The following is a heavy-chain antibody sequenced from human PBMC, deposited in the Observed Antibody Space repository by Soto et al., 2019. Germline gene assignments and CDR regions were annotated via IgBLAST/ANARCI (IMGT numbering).Heavy chain of an antibody. CDR2: ISRDTETYE. CDR3: AREVISSWIHKPLDY. CDR1: GFPFNLYN. J-gene: IGHJ4*02. Sequence: GGSLRLSCAASGFPFNLYNLYWVRQAPGKGLEWVAAISRDTETYENYADSVKGRFTVSRDNSENTLYLQMSSLTVDDTAVYYCAREVISSWIHKPLDYWGQGALVTVSS. V-gene: IGHV3-30-3*01. D-gene: IGHD2-15*01.